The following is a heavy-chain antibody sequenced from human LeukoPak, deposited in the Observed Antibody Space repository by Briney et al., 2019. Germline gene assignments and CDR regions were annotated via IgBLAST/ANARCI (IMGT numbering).Heavy chain of an antibody. Sequence: GGSLRLSCAASGFTVSSYWMHWVRQAPGKGLVWVSRINSDGSSTSYADSVKGRFTISRDNAKNTLYLQMNSLRAEDTAVYYCASRSGGYSYGSLDDYWGQGTLVTVSS. V-gene: IGHV3-74*01. D-gene: IGHD5-18*01. CDR1: GFTVSSYW. CDR2: INSDGSST. J-gene: IGHJ4*02. CDR3: ASRSGGYSYGSLDDY.